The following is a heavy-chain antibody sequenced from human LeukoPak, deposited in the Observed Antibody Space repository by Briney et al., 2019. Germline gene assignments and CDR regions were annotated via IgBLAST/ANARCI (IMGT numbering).Heavy chain of an antibody. CDR2: TYYRSRWYN. V-gene: IGHV6-1*01. Sequence: SQTLSLTCAISGDSVSSNSAAWNWIRQSPSRGLEWLGRTYYRSRWYNDYAVSVKSRITINPDTSKNQFSLQLNSVTPEDTAVYYCAREGSSGWTSGYYFDYWGQGTLVTVSS. CDR1: GDSVSSNSAA. J-gene: IGHJ4*02. CDR3: AREGSSGWTSGYYFDY. D-gene: IGHD6-19*01.